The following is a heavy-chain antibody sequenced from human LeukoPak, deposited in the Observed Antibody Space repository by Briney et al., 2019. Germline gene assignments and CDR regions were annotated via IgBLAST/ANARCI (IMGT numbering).Heavy chain of an antibody. CDR1: GGSISSGSYY. CDR3: ARRGVPTGDGPFYYYMDV. CDR2: IYTSGST. V-gene: IGHV4-61*02. J-gene: IGHJ6*03. Sequence: SETLSLTCTVSGGSISSGSYYWSWIRQPAGKGLEWIGRIYTSGSTNYNPSLKSRVTISVDTSKNQFSLKLSSVTAADTAVYYCARRGVPTGDGPFYYYMDVWDKGTTVTVFS. D-gene: IGHD7-27*01.